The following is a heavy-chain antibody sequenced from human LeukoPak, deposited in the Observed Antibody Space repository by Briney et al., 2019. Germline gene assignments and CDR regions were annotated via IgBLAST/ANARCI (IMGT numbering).Heavy chain of an antibody. Sequence: LRLSCAASGFTFSSYSMNWVRKHPGKGLEWIGYIYYSGGTYYNPSLKSRVTISVDTSKNQLSLKLSSVTAADTAVYYCARAVADNTFDYWGPGTLVIVSS. CDR2: IYYSGGT. CDR3: ARAVADNTFDY. CDR1: GFTFSSYS. V-gene: IGHV4-31*02. J-gene: IGHJ4*02. D-gene: IGHD1-1*01.